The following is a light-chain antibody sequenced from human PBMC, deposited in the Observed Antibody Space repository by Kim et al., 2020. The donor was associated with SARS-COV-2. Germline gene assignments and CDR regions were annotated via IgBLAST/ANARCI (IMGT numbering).Light chain of an antibody. CDR1: SSNIGNNY. V-gene: IGLV1-47*01. CDR3: AAWDDSLSAVV. J-gene: IGLJ3*02. Sequence: GQGVTIYCSGSSSNIGNNYVSWFQQLPGTAPKLLIYRDSRRPSGVPERFSGSKSGTSASLPISGLRSEDEADYYCAAWDDSLSAVVFGGGTQLAVL. CDR2: RDS.